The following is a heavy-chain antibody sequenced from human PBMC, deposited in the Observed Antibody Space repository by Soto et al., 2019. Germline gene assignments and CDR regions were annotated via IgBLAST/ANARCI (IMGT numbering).Heavy chain of an antibody. CDR2: IHYTGSR. CDR1: GASVNDYY. J-gene: IGHJ3*02. V-gene: IGHV4-59*02. Sequence: LSLTCTVSGASVNDYYWNWVRQPLGKGLEWIGFIHYTGSRIFNPSLQSRVTMSVDVSQNQFSLRLTSVTAADTAIYYCARWGHPAVKAFDIWGQGTTVTVS. CDR3: ARWGHPAVKAFDI. D-gene: IGHD3-16*01.